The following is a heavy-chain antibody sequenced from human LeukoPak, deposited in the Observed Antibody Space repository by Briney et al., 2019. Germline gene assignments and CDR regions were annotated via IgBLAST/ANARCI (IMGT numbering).Heavy chain of an antibody. Sequence: PGGSLRLSCAASGFTFSSYSMNWVRQAPGKGLEWVSSISSSSSYIYYADSVKGRFTISRDNAKNSLYLQMNSLRAEDTAVYYCARDQEGSASLDYWGQGTLVTVSS. CDR2: ISSSSSYI. CDR1: GFTFSSYS. J-gene: IGHJ4*02. V-gene: IGHV3-21*01. CDR3: ARDQEGSASLDY.